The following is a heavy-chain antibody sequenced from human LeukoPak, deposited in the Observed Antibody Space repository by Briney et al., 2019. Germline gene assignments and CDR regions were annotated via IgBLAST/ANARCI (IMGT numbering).Heavy chain of an antibody. J-gene: IGHJ6*02. CDR3: ARDMGATFGNYYYYGMDV. CDR1: GYTFTSYG. CDR2: ISAYNGNT. D-gene: IGHD1-26*01. V-gene: IGHV1-18*01. Sequence: ASVKVSCKASGYTFTSYGISWVRQAPGQGLEWMGWISAYNGNTNYAQKLQDRVTMTTDTSTSTAYMELRSLRSDDTAVYYCARDMGATFGNYYYYGMDVWGQGTTVTVSS.